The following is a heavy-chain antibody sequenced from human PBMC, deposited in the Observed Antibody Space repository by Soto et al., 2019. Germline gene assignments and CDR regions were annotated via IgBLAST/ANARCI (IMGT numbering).Heavy chain of an antibody. D-gene: IGHD5-12*01. Sequence: QVQLVQSGAEVKKPGSSVKVSCKASGGTFSSYTISWVRQAPGQGLEWMGRIIPILGIANYAQKFQGRVTITADKSTSTAYMELSSLRSEDTAVYYCARDRGWLQGPDYWGQGTLVTVSS. CDR1: GGTFSSYT. J-gene: IGHJ4*02. CDR3: ARDRGWLQGPDY. V-gene: IGHV1-69*08. CDR2: IIPILGIA.